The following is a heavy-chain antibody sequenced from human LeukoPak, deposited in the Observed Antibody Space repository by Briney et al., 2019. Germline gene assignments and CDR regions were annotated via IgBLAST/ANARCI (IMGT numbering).Heavy chain of an antibody. D-gene: IGHD2-21*01. CDR1: GGSISSYY. Sequence: SETLSLTCTVSGGSISSYYWSWIRQPPGKGLEWIGYIYYSGSTNYNPSLKSRVTISVDTSKNQFSLKLSSVTAADTAVYYCARGGVVIATPFYWGQGTLVTASS. CDR2: IYYSGST. J-gene: IGHJ4*02. CDR3: ARGGVVIATPFY. V-gene: IGHV4-59*01.